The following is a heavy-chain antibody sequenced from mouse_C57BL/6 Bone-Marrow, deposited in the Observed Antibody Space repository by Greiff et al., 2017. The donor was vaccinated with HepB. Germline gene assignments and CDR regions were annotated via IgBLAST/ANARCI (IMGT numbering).Heavy chain of an antibody. CDR3: ARGINFAGFAY. D-gene: IGHD1-1*01. J-gene: IGHJ3*01. V-gene: IGHV5-4*01. Sequence: EVQGVESGGGLVKPGGSLKLSCAASGFTFSSYAMSWVRQTPEKRLEWVATISDGGSYTYYPDNVKGRFTISRDNAKNNLYLQMSHLKSEDTAMYYCARGINFAGFAYWGQGTLVTVSA. CDR2: ISDGGSYT. CDR1: GFTFSSYA.